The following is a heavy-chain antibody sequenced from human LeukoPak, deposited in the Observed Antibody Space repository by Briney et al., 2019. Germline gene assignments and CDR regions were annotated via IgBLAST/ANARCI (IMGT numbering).Heavy chain of an antibody. D-gene: IGHD5-24*01. V-gene: IGHV1-24*01. CDR2: FDPEDGET. CDR1: GYTLTELS. Sequence: ASVKVSCKVSGYTLTELSMHWVRQAPGKGLEWMGGFDPEDGETIYAQKFRGRVTMTEDTSTGTAYMELSSLRSEDTAVYYCATLISGRYRDGYNFFDYWGQGTLVTVSS. J-gene: IGHJ4*02. CDR3: ATLISGRYRDGYNFFDY.